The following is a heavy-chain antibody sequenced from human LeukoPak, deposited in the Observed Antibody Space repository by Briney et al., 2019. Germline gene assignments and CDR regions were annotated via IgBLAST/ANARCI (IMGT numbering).Heavy chain of an antibody. J-gene: IGHJ2*01. V-gene: IGHV3-33*08. CDR3: ARDRYYYYDSSGETNWYFDL. CDR1: GSTFSSYG. Sequence: GGSLRLSCAASGSTFSSYGMHWVRQAPGKGLEWVAVIWYDGSNKYYADSVKGRFTISRDNSNNTLYLQMNSLRAEDTAVYYCARDRYYYYDSSGETNWYFDLWGRGTLVTVSS. D-gene: IGHD3-22*01. CDR2: IWYDGSNK.